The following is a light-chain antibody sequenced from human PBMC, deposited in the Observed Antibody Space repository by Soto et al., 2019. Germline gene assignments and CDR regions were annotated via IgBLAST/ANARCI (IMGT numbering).Light chain of an antibody. J-gene: IGKJ1*01. V-gene: IGKV1-39*01. CDR1: QNIRTY. CDR3: HQSCYGPPT. CDR2: EAS. Sequence: DIQVTQSPSSLSASVGDRVTITCRASQNIRTYLTWYQQKPGKAPKLLIYEASDLQSGVPSRFSGSGSGTDFSLTITSLQHEDFATYYCHQSCYGPPTFGQGTKVDIK.